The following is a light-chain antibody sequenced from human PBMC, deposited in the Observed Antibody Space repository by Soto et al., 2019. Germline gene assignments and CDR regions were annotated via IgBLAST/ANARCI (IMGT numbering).Light chain of an antibody. CDR2: GAS. CDR3: QQYGRSPPYT. Sequence: EIGVTQAPGTLSLSPGERATLSCRASQSVSSSYLAWYQQKPGQAPRLLIYGASSRATGIPDRFSGSGSGTDFTRTISRLETEDFAVYYRQQYGRSPPYTFGQGTKLEIK. CDR1: QSVSSSY. V-gene: IGKV3-20*01. J-gene: IGKJ2*01.